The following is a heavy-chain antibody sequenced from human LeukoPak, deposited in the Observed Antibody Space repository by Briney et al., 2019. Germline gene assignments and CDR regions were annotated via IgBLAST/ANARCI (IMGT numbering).Heavy chain of an antibody. J-gene: IGHJ4*02. CDR3: ARDPLSGHRVLDSSGYQVY. CDR1: GYTFTGYH. CDR2: INPNSGGT. D-gene: IGHD3-22*01. V-gene: IGHV1-2*02. Sequence: ASVKVSCKASGYTFTGYHMHWVRQAPGQGLEWMGWINPNSGGTNYAQKFQGRVTMTRDASISTAYMELSRLRSDDTAVYYCARDPLSGHRVLDSSGYQVYWGQGTLVTVSS.